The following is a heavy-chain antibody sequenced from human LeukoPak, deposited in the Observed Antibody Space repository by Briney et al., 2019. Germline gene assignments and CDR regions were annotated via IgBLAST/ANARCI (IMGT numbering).Heavy chain of an antibody. J-gene: IGHJ4*02. V-gene: IGHV3-30-3*01. D-gene: IGHD3-10*01. CDR3: GRGSVGFGELNY. CDR1: GFTFSSYA. CDR2: ISYDGSNK. Sequence: GGSLRLSCAASGFTFSSYAMHWVRQAPGKGPEWVAVISYDGSNKFYADSVKGRFTLSRDNSKNTLYLQMNSLRIEDTAVYYCGRGSVGFGELNYWGQGTLVTVSS.